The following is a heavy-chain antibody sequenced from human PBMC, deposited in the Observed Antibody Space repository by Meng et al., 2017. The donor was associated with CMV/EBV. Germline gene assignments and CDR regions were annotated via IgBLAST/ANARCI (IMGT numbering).Heavy chain of an antibody. D-gene: IGHD2-2*01. CDR2: ISAYNGNT. CDR3: ARGEDQLLPWGAFDI. V-gene: IGHV1-18*01. CDR1: GYTFTSYG. Sequence: ASVKVSCKASGYTFTSYGISWGRQAPGQGLEGMGWISAYNGNTNYAQKLQGRVTMTTDTSTSTAYMELRSLRSDDTAVYYCARGEDQLLPWGAFDIWGQGTMVTVSS. J-gene: IGHJ3*02.